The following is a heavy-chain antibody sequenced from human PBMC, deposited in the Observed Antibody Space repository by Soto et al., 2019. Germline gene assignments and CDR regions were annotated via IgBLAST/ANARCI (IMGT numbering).Heavy chain of an antibody. CDR3: AKSVGSSWYFVFQH. D-gene: IGHD6-13*01. CDR2: ISGSGSTI. V-gene: IGHV3-23*01. Sequence: GSLRLSCAASGFTFSSYAVSWVRQAPGKGPEWISSISGSGSTIYYADSVKGRFTISRDNSKNTLYLQMNSLRAEDTAVYYCAKSVGSSWYFVFQHWGQGTLVTVSS. CDR1: GFTFSSYA. J-gene: IGHJ1*01.